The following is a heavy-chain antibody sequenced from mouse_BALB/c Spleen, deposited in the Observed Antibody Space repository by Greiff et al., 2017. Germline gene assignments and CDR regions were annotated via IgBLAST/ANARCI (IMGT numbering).Heavy chain of an antibody. J-gene: IGHJ2*01. Sequence: EVQLQQSGPELVKPGASVKMSCKASGYTFTSYVMHWVKQKPGQGLEWIGYINPYNDGTKYNEKFKGKATLTSDKSSSTAYMELSSLTSEDSAVYYCARGKVKNDYGTVSWGQGTTLTVSS. V-gene: IGHV1-14*01. CDR2: INPYNDGT. D-gene: IGHD2-4*01. CDR3: ARGKVKNDYGTVS. CDR1: GYTFTSYV.